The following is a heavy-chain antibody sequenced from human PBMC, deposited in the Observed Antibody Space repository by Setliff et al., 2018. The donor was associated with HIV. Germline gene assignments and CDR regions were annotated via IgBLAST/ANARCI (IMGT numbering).Heavy chain of an antibody. V-gene: IGHV1-3*03. CDR2: INAGNGNT. CDR1: GYTFSRYA. D-gene: IGHD2-15*01. CDR3: ARGAVVTNYFDY. Sequence: ASVKVSCKASGYTFSRYAMHWVRQAPGQRLEWMGWINAGNGNTKYSQEFQGRDTITRDTSASTSYMELSSLRSEDTAVYYCARGAVVTNYFDYWGQGTLVTVSS. J-gene: IGHJ4*01.